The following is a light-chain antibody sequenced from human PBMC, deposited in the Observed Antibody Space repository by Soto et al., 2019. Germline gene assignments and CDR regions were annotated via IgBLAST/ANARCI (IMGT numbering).Light chain of an antibody. CDR3: QHYSSSPPEFT. V-gene: IGKV3-20*01. CDR2: GAS. CDR1: QSVTSSY. J-gene: IGKJ3*01. Sequence: EIVLTQSPGTLSLSPGEMATLSCRASQSVTSSYLAWYQHRPGQAPRLLIFGASYRATGIPDRFSGSGSGTDFTLTISRLEPEDFAVYYCQHYSSSPPEFTFGPGTKVHSK.